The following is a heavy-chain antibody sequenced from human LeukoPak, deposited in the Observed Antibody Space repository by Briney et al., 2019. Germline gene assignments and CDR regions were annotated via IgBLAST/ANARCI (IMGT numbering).Heavy chain of an antibody. V-gene: IGHV1-69*06. Sequence: SVTVSCKVSGYTLTELSMHWVRQAPGQGLEWMGGIIPIFGTANYAQKFQGRVTITADKSTSTAYMELSSLRSEDTAVYYCAMGVGAPEDLAVAADFDYWGQGTLVTVSS. D-gene: IGHD6-19*01. CDR3: AMGVGAPEDLAVAADFDY. J-gene: IGHJ4*02. CDR2: IIPIFGTA. CDR1: GYTLTELS.